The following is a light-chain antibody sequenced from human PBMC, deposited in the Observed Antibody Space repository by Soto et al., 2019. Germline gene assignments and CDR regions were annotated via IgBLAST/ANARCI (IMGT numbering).Light chain of an antibody. CDR1: HDISNY. J-gene: IGKJ4*01. V-gene: IGKV1-33*01. Sequence: QLTQSSSSLSASIGDRGTISCQASHDISNYLNWYQQRPGKAPKLLTYDASTLETGVPSRFRGSGYGTDFTLTITSLQPGDIATYYCQHCHDMPLTFGGGTKVDIK. CDR3: QHCHDMPLT. CDR2: DAS.